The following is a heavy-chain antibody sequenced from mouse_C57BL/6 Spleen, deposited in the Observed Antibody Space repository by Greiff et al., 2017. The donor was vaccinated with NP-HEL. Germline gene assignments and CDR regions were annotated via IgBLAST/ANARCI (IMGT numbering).Heavy chain of an antibody. CDR1: GFTFSDYG. V-gene: IGHV5-17*01. CDR3: HRGSSHWYFDV. CDR2: ISSGSSTI. Sequence: EVMLVESGGGLVKPGGSLKLSCAASGFTFSDYGMHWVRQAPEKGLEWVAYISSGSSTIYYADTVKGRFTISRDNAKNTLFLQMTRLRSEDTAMYYCHRGSSHWYFDVWGTGTTVTVSS. D-gene: IGHD1-1*01. J-gene: IGHJ1*03.